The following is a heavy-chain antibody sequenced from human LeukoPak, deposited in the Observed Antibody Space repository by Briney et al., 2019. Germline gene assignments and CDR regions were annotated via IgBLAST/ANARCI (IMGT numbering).Heavy chain of an antibody. CDR1: GFTFDDYA. CDR3: AKEKSHILEGVLDY. CDR2: ISWNSGSI. D-gene: IGHD1-1*01. J-gene: IGHJ4*02. Sequence: GGSLRLSCAASGFTFDDYAMHWVRQAPGKGLEWVSGISWNSGSIGYADSVKGRFTISRDNAKNSLYLQMNSLRAEDTALYYCAKEKSHILEGVLDYWGQGTLVTVSS. V-gene: IGHV3-9*01.